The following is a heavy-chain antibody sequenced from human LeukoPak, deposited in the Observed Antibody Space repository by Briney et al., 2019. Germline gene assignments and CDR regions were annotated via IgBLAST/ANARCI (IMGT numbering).Heavy chain of an antibody. J-gene: IGHJ4*02. D-gene: IGHD3-9*01. Sequence: GSLRLSCAASGFTFSSYAMSWVRQAPGKGLEWVSAISGSGGSTYYADSVKGRFTISRDNSKNTLYLQMNSLRAEDTAVYYCAKDHYDILTGYYKGLPYFDYWGQGTRVTVSS. CDR2: ISGSGGST. CDR1: GFTFSSYA. V-gene: IGHV3-23*01. CDR3: AKDHYDILTGYYKGLPYFDY.